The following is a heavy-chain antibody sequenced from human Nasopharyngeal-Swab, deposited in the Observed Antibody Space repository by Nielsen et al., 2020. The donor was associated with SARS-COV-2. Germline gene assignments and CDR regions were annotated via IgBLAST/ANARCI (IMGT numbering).Heavy chain of an antibody. J-gene: IGHJ6*03. V-gene: IGHV1-69*10. CDR2: IIPVLPMT. CDR1: GGTFSSYG. Sequence: SVKVSCKTSGGTFSSYGISWVRQAPGEGLEWMGGIIPVLPMTRYAQKFRDRVTITADTSTSTAYMELSSLRSEDTATYYCARGGWLRRDYYYVYYYMDVWGKGTTVTVSS. D-gene: IGHD5-24*01. CDR3: ARGGWLRRDYYYVYYYMDV.